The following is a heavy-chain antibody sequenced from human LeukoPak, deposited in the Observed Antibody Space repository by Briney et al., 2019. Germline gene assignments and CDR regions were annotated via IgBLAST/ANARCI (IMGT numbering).Heavy chain of an antibody. CDR3: ARYYYDSSGYYPVSNWFDP. Sequence: SETLSLTCTVSGGSISSGGYYWSWIRQHPGKGLEWIGYIYYSGSTYYNPSLKSRVTISVDTSKNQFSLKLSSVTAADTAVYYCARYYYDSSGYYPVSNWFDPWGQGTLVTVSS. D-gene: IGHD3-22*01. V-gene: IGHV4-31*03. CDR2: IYYSGST. J-gene: IGHJ5*02. CDR1: GGSISSGGYY.